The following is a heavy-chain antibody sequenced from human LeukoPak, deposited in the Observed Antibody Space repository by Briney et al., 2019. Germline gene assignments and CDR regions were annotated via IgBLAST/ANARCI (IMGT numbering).Heavy chain of an antibody. V-gene: IGHV4-39*07. J-gene: IGHJ4*02. CDR3: ARGGGRLDTARLFDY. D-gene: IGHD5-18*01. Sequence: PSETLSLTCTVSGGSISSSTYYWGWIRQPPGKALEWIGSIYYSGSTCYNLSLKSRVTISVDTSKNQFSLKLSSVTAADTAVYYCARGGGRLDTARLFDYWGQGTLVTVSS. CDR1: GGSISSSTYY. CDR2: IYYSGST.